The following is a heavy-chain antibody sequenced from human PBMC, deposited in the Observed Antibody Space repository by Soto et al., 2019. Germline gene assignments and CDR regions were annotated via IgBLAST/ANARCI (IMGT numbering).Heavy chain of an antibody. D-gene: IGHD4-17*01. CDR3: ARDLIGYGGNFDY. V-gene: IGHV3-21*01. CDR2: ISSSSYI. J-gene: IGHJ4*02. CDR1: GFTFSSYS. Sequence: GGSLRLSCAASGFTFSSYSMNWVRQAPGKGLEWVLSISSSSYIYYADSVKGRFTISRDNAKNSLYLQMNSLRAEDTAVYYCARDLIGYGGNFDYWGQGTLVTVSS.